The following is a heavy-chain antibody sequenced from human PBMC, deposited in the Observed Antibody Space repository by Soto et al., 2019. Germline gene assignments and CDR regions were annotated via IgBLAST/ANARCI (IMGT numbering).Heavy chain of an antibody. CDR3: ARTLPVWGNFDY. D-gene: IGHD7-27*01. CDR2: IYYSGST. V-gene: IGHV4-59*01. J-gene: IGHJ4*02. Sequence: PSETLSLTCTVSGGSISSYYWSWIRQPPGKGLEWIGYIYYSGSTNYNPSLKSRVTTSVDTSKNQFSLKLSSVTAADTAVYYCARTLPVWGNFDYWGQGTLVTVSS. CDR1: GGSISSYY.